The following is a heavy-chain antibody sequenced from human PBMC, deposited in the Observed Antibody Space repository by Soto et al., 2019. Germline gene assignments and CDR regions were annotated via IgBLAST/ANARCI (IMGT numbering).Heavy chain of an antibody. Sequence: QVHLVESGGGVVQPGRSLRVSCAASGFTFSHYAMHWVRQAPGKGLEWVAVVSYDGTKQFYADSVKGRFTISRDSSTSTLYLQMNNLRDEDTAVYYCARDRVYYYDSSGYYNFDFWGQGTLVTVSS. CDR1: GFTFSHYA. CDR2: VSYDGTKQ. J-gene: IGHJ4*02. CDR3: ARDRVYYYDSSGYYNFDF. V-gene: IGHV3-30-3*01. D-gene: IGHD3-22*01.